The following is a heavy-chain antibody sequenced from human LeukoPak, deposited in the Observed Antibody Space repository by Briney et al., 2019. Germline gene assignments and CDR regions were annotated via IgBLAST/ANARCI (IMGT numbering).Heavy chain of an antibody. J-gene: IGHJ5*02. CDR1: GGTFSSYA. D-gene: IGHD6-13*01. CDR3: ARGGSSWYSSWFDP. V-gene: IGHV1-69*04. Sequence: GASVKVSCKASGGTFSSYAISWVRQAPGQGLEWMGRIIPILGIANYAQKFQGRVTITADKSTSTAYMELSSLRSEDTAVYYCARGGSSWYSSWFDPWGQGTLATVSS. CDR2: IIPILGIA.